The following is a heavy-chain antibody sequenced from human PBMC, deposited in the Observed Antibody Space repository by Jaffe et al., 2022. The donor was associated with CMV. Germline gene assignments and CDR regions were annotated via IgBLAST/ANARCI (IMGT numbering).Heavy chain of an antibody. CDR2: IYYSGST. CDR1: GGSISSSSYY. CDR3: ASSNDILTKYAFDI. D-gene: IGHD3-9*01. Sequence: QLQLQESGPGLVKPSETLSLTCTVSGGSISSSSYYWGWIRQPPGKGLEWIGSIYYSGSTYYNPSLKSRVTISVDTSKNQFSLKLSSVTAADTAVYYCASSNDILTKYAFDIWGQGTMVTVSS. J-gene: IGHJ3*02. V-gene: IGHV4-39*01.